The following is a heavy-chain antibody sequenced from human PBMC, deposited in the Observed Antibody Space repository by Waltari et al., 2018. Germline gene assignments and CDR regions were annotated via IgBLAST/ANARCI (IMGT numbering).Heavy chain of an antibody. CDR2: IRSTSFGGTT. CDR1: EFTKIDNA. Sequence: EVQLVESGGGLVQPGRSLTLSCTASEFTKIDNAFSWFRQAPGKGLGWLGFIRSTSFGGTTQIAPDGRARFTISRDDSGGLGYLRMDSLNADDTAVYFCARDAGLQVSGRLYLQHWGQGTLVTVSS. J-gene: IGHJ1*01. V-gene: IGHV3-49*03. CDR3: ARDAGLQVSGRLYLQH. D-gene: IGHD1-26*01.